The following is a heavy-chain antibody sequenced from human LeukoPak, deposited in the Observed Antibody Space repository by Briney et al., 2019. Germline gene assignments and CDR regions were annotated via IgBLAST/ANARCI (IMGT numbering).Heavy chain of an antibody. CDR1: GGSISSSSYY. D-gene: IGHD3-10*01. CDR3: AIYYYGSGSYYDY. J-gene: IGHJ4*02. CDR2: IYYSGST. Sequence: SETLSLTCTVSGGSISSSSYYWGWIRQPPVKGLEWIGSIYYSGSTYYNPSLKSRVTISVDTSKNQFSLKLSSVTAADTAVYYCAIYYYGSGSYYDYWGQGTLVTVSS. V-gene: IGHV4-39*01.